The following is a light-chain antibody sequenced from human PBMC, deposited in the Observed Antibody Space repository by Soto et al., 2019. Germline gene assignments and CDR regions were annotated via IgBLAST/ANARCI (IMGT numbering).Light chain of an antibody. Sequence: EVVMTQSPGTLSFSSGEAATLSCRASQSVSGHYLPSYQQKPGQSPRLVIYDASSRATGIPDRFSGSGSGTDFTLTINRLEPEDFAVYFCYQYDSSPWTFGQGTKVDIK. CDR2: DAS. CDR3: YQYDSSPWT. J-gene: IGKJ1*01. V-gene: IGKV3-20*01. CDR1: QSVSGHY.